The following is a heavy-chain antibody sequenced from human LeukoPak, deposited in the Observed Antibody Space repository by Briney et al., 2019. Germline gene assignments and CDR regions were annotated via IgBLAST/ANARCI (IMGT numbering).Heavy chain of an antibody. D-gene: IGHD1-26*01. Sequence: PGGSLRLSCAASGFTFSSYSMNWVRQAPGKGLEWVSYISSSSSTIYYADSVEGRFTISRDNAKNSLYLQMNSLGAEDTAVYYCARDRGAMRYWGQGTLVTVSS. J-gene: IGHJ4*02. CDR2: ISSSSSTI. V-gene: IGHV3-48*01. CDR3: ARDRGAMRY. CDR1: GFTFSSYS.